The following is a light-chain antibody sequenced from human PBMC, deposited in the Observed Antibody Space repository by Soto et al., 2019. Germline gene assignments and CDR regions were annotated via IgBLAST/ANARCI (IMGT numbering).Light chain of an antibody. CDR3: QQSHSAPLT. CDR1: QSISTF. Sequence: DIQMTQSPSSLSASVGDRVTITCRASQSISTFFRWYQQKPGKAPKGLIYSASKLESGDPSRFSGIGSGTDFTLTISNLQPEDFATYCCQQSHSAPLTFGGGTKVEMK. V-gene: IGKV1-39*01. J-gene: IGKJ4*01. CDR2: SAS.